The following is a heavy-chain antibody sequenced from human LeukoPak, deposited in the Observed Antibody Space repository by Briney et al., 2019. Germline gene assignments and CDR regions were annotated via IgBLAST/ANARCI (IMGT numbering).Heavy chain of an antibody. CDR3: AQDLGPTWFDP. J-gene: IGHJ5*02. V-gene: IGHV3-23*01. D-gene: IGHD7-27*01. CDR1: GFAFNSLA. Sequence: GGSLRLSCAASGFAFNSLAMSWVRQAPGKGLEWGSVISRSGDSIYYADSVKGPFTISRDNSKNALSLQMNSLRAEDTAVYYCAQDLGPTWFDPWGQGTLVTVSS. CDR2: ISRSGDSI.